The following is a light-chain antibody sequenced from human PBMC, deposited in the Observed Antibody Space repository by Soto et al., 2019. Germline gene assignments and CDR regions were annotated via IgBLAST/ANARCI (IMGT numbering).Light chain of an antibody. CDR3: SSYAASNNVV. V-gene: IGLV2-8*01. CDR2: AVN. J-gene: IGLJ2*01. Sequence: QSALTQPASASGSAGQSVTISCTGTSSDVGGYNYVSWYQQDPGKAPRLMIYAVNKRPSGVPDRFSGSKSGNTASLTVSGLQAEDEADYYCSSYAASNNVVFGGGTKLTV. CDR1: SSDVGGYNY.